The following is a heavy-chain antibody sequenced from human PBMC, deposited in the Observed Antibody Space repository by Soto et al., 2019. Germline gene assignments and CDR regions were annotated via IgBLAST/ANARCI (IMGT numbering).Heavy chain of an antibody. V-gene: IGHV3-30*18. CDR1: GFTFSSYG. Sequence: GGSLRLSCAASGFTFSSYGIHWVRQAPGKGLEWVAIISYDGSNRNYADSVKGRFTISRDNSKNTVFLQMNSLRPEDTAVYYCAKDTYYYDTTGYYVYDLWGQGTLVTVSS. J-gene: IGHJ5*02. CDR3: AKDTYYYDTTGYYVYDL. CDR2: ISYDGSNR. D-gene: IGHD3-22*01.